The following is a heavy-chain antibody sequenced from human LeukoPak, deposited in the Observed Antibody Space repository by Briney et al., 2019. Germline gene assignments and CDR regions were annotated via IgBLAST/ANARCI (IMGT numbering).Heavy chain of an antibody. V-gene: IGHV4-39*07. CDR3: ARAQISYYYGMDV. CDR2: IYNSGST. J-gene: IGHJ6*02. CDR1: GGSISSSSYY. D-gene: IGHD2/OR15-2a*01. Sequence: NPSETLSLTCTVSGGSISSSSYYWGWIRQPPGKGLEWIGSIYNSGSTNYNPSLKSRVTISVDTSKNQFSLKLSSVTAADTAVYYCARAQISYYYGMDVWGQGTTVTVSS.